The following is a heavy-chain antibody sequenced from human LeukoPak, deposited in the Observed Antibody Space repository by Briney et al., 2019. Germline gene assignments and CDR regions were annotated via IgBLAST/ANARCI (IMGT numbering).Heavy chain of an antibody. CDR1: GFTFSSYA. Sequence: GRSLRLSCAASGFTFSSYAMHWVRQAPGKGLEWVAVISYDGSNKYYADSVKGRFTISRDNSKNTLYLQMNSLRAEDTAVYYCARPIAAAPHFDYWGQGTLVTVSS. V-gene: IGHV3-30-3*01. J-gene: IGHJ4*02. CDR3: ARPIAAAPHFDY. D-gene: IGHD6-13*01. CDR2: ISYDGSNK.